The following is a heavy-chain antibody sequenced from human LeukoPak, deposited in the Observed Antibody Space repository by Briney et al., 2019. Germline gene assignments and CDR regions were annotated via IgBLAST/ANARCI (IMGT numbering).Heavy chain of an antibody. CDR1: GYTFTSYG. J-gene: IGHJ4*02. Sequence: ASVKVSCKASGYTFTSYGISWVRQAPGQGLEWMGWISAYNGNTNYAQKLQGRVTMTTDTSTSTAYMELRSLRSDDTAVYYCARDRASPSSSIAALRVPPFDYWGQGTLVTVSS. D-gene: IGHD6-6*01. CDR3: ARDRASPSSSIAALRVPPFDY. V-gene: IGHV1-18*01. CDR2: ISAYNGNT.